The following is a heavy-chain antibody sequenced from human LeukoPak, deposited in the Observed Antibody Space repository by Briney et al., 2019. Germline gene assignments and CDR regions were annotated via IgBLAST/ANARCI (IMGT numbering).Heavy chain of an antibody. CDR3: ARVGYNYDIFDY. Sequence: SQTLSLTCAISGDSVSSNTAAWNWIRQSPSRGLEWLGRTYYRSKWSNDYAESVKSRITINPDTSKNQFSLQLSSVTPEDTAVYYCARVGYNYDIFDYWGQGTLVTVSS. CDR2: TYYRSKWSN. V-gene: IGHV6-1*01. J-gene: IGHJ4*02. CDR1: GDSVSSNTAA. D-gene: IGHD5-18*01.